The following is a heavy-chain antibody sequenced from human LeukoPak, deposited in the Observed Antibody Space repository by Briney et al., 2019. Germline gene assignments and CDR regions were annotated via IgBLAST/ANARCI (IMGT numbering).Heavy chain of an antibody. D-gene: IGHD4-23*01. CDR2: ITPFNGNT. CDR3: ARSHDYGGNSDHGMDV. Sequence: SVRVSCKASGYTFTAYYLHWVRQAPGQALEWMGWITPFNGNTNYAQKFQDRVTITRDRSMSTAYMELSSLRSEDTAMYYCARSHDYGGNSDHGMDVWGQGTTVTVSS. V-gene: IGHV1-45*02. CDR1: GYTFTAYY. J-gene: IGHJ6*02.